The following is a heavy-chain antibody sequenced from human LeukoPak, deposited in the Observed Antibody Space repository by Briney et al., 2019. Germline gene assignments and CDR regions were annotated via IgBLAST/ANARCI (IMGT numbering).Heavy chain of an antibody. J-gene: IGHJ4*02. D-gene: IGHD3-16*01. Sequence: SETLSLTCTVSGGSIGSHYWTWIRQTPGKGLEWIGYVYDIGSTKYNPFLKSRVTISVDTSKNQFSLMLSSVTAADTAVYYCARGGVLKSVDYWGQGTLVAVSS. V-gene: IGHV4-59*11. CDR2: VYDIGST. CDR3: ARGGVLKSVDY. CDR1: GGSIGSHY.